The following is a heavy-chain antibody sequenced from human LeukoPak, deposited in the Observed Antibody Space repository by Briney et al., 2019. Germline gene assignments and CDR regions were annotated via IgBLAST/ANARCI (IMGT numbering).Heavy chain of an antibody. D-gene: IGHD3-10*01. J-gene: IGHJ6*03. V-gene: IGHV3-7*01. CDR2: VKQDGSDK. CDR1: GFTFTTYW. Sequence: GGSLRLSCAASGFTFTTYWMNWVRQAPGKGLEWVANVKQDGSDKYYVDSVKGRFTISRDNAKNSLYLQMYSLRAEDTAVYYCARDPGGDYMDVWGKGTTVTVSS. CDR3: ARDPGGDYMDV.